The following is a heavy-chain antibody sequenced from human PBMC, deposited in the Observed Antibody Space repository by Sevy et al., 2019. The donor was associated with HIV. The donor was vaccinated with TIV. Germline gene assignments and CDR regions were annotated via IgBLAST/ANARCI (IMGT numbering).Heavy chain of an antibody. V-gene: IGHV1-2*02. CDR3: AIVAHGVPLWPPFDY. D-gene: IGHD3-10*01. CDR2: INPTSRVT. J-gene: IGHJ4*02. Sequence: ASVKVSCKASGYSFTDYYIHWVRQAPGQWLEWMGWINPTSRVTNCAQNFQGKVTMTRDTSITTAYMELSRLRSDDTAIYYCAIVAHGVPLWPPFDYWGQGTLVTVSS. CDR1: GYSFTDYY.